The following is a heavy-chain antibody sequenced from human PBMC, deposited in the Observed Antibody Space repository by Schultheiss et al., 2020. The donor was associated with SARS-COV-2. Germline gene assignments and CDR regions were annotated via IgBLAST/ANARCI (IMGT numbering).Heavy chain of an antibody. CDR3: AGHFCPSASCYPPYGMGV. CDR2: ISSSSSYI. V-gene: IGHV3-21*04. CDR1: GFTVSSNY. Sequence: GGSLRLSCAASGFTVSSNYMSWVRQAPGKGLEWVSSISSSSSYIYYADSVKGRFTISRDNSKNTLYLQMSCLRAEDTAVYYCAGHFCPSASCYPPYGMGVWGQGTTVTVSS. D-gene: IGHD2-2*01. J-gene: IGHJ6*02.